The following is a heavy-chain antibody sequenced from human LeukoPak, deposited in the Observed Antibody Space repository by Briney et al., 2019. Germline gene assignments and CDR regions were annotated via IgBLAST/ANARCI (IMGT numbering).Heavy chain of an antibody. V-gene: IGHV4-31*03. J-gene: IGHJ4*02. CDR3: ARGDSSGYYYDY. CDR2: IYYSGST. D-gene: IGHD3-22*01. CDR1: GGSISNGGYY. Sequence: SQTLSLTCTVSGGSISNGGYYWSWIRQHPGKGLEWIGYIYYSGSTYYNPSLKSRVTISVDTSKNQFSLKLSSVTAADTAVYYCARGDSSGYYYDYWGQGTLVTVSS.